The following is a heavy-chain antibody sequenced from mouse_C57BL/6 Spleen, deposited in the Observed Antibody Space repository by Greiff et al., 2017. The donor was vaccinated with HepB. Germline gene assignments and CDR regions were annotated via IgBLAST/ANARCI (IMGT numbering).Heavy chain of an antibody. D-gene: IGHD1-1*01. CDR1: GYTFTSYW. V-gene: IGHV1-64*01. CDR2: IHPNSGST. J-gene: IGHJ1*03. CDR3: ARAGITTVVARYWYFDV. Sequence: QVQLQQPGAELVKPGASVKLSCKASGYTFTSYWMHWVKQRPGQGLEWIGMIHPNSGSTNYNEKFKSKATLTVDKSSSTAYMQLSSLTSEDSAVYYWARAGITTVVARYWYFDVWGTGTTVTVSS.